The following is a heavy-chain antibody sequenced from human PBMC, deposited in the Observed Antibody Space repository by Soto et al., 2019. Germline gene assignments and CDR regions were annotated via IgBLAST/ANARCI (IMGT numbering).Heavy chain of an antibody. V-gene: IGHV1-18*01. J-gene: IGHJ4*02. D-gene: IGHD6-13*01. CDR1: GYTFTSYA. Sequence: QVQLVQSGAEVKKPGASVKVSCKASGYTFTSYAISWVRQAPGQGLEWVGWISAYNGNTNYAQKLQGRVTMTADTSTSTAYRELRSLRADDTAMYYCARDAAAGLNDYWGQGTLVTVSS. CDR3: ARDAAAGLNDY. CDR2: ISAYNGNT.